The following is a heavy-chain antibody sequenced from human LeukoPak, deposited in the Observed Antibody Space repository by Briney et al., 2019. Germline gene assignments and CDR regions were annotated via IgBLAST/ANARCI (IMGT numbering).Heavy chain of an antibody. CDR1: GFTFSSYA. J-gene: IGHJ4*02. D-gene: IGHD3-16*02. Sequence: GRSLRLSCAASGFTFSSYAMHWVRQAPGKGLEWVAVISYDGSNKYYADFVKGRFTISRDNSKNTLYLQMNSLRAEDTAVYYCARAIEVLPAKVDYWGQGTLVTVSS. V-gene: IGHV3-30-3*01. CDR3: ARAIEVLPAKVDY. CDR2: ISYDGSNK.